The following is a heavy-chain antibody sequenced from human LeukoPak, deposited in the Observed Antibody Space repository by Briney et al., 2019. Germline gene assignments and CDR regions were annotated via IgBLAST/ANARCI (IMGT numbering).Heavy chain of an antibody. CDR2: ISYSGST. D-gene: IGHD3-16*01. Sequence: SETPSLTCTVSGGSIRNYYWSWIRQPPGKGLEWIGYISYSGSTNYSPSLKSRVTISIDTSKNQFSLKVSSVTAADTAVYYCARVGRGDYVWGSYSFDSWGQGALVTVSS. V-gene: IGHV4-59*01. J-gene: IGHJ4*02. CDR1: GGSIRNYY. CDR3: ARVGRGDYVWGSYSFDS.